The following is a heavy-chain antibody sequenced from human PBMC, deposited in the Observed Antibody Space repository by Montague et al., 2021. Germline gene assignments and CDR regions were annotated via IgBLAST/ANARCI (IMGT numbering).Heavy chain of an antibody. CDR2: IHHRGSI. V-gene: IGHV4-34*01. D-gene: IGHD3-10*01. Sequence: SETLSLTCAVYGGSFNAYYWSWIRQSPGKGLEWIGEIHHRGSIYYDPTTDHDTPLPRRVTIAVDASTNQFSRRLWSVTAADTAVYYCARHSVRFESYYDGLDVWGRGTPVIVSS. CDR3: ARHSVRFESYYDGLDV. J-gene: IGHJ6*02. CDR1: GGSFNAYY.